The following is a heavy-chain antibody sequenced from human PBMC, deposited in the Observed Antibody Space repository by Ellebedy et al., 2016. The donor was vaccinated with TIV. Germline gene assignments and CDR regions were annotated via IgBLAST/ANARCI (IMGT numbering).Heavy chain of an antibody. J-gene: IGHJ4*02. V-gene: IGHV3-7*03. D-gene: IGHD5-12*01. CDR1: GFTFSNHW. CDR2: IKEDGSEK. CDR3: ARGNSGYVEGDY. Sequence: GESLKISCAVSGFTFSNHWMTWVRQAPGKGLEWVANIKEDGSEKYYVDSVKGRFTISRDNAKNSLFLQMDSLRADDTAVYYCARGNSGYVEGDYWGQGTLVAVSS.